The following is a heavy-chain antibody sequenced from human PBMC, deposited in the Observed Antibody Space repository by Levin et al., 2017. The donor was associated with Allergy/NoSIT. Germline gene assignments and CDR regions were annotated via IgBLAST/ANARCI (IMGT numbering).Heavy chain of an antibody. J-gene: IGHJ4*02. Sequence: GESLKISCAASGFTVSSNYMSWVRQAPGKGLEWVSLYYGDGRTAYGDSVKGRFTISRDISRNTLDLQMNSLRAEDTALYHCARLSGTVWSPFDLWGQGTLVTVSS. CDR1: GFTVSSNY. CDR2: YYGDGRT. V-gene: IGHV3-53*01. CDR3: ARLSGTVWSPFDL. D-gene: IGHD1-1*01.